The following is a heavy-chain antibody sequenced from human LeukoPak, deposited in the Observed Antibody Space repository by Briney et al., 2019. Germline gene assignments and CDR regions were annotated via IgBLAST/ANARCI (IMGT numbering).Heavy chain of an antibody. CDR1: GFTFSSHA. CDR3: AKLPTGYPNWFDP. V-gene: IGHV3-23*01. CDR2: IGGSGDST. Sequence: GGSLRLSCAASGFTFSSHAMSWVRQAPGKGPEWVSTIGGSGDSTYYTDSVTGRFTISRDNSKNTLYLQMNSLRAEDTALYYCAKLPTGYPNWFDPWGQGTLVTVSS. J-gene: IGHJ5*02. D-gene: IGHD3-9*01.